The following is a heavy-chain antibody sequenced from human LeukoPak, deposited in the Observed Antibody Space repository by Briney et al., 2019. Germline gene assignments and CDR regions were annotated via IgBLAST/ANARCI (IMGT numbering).Heavy chain of an antibody. CDR1: GLTFSSFS. V-gene: IGHV3-48*01. D-gene: IGHD3-10*01. Sequence: PGGSLRLSCAASGLTFSSFSMNWVRQAPGKGLEWVSYISSASLAIYYADSVKGRFTISRDNAKDSLYLQMNSLRAEDTAVYYCARRGHYGAGSYYSLNGFDPWGQGTLVTVSS. CDR3: ARRGHYGAGSYYSLNGFDP. CDR2: ISSASLAI. J-gene: IGHJ5*02.